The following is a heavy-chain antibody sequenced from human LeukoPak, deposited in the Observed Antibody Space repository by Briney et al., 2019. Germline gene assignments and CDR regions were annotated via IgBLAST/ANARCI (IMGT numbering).Heavy chain of an antibody. J-gene: IGHJ3*02. CDR2: ISYSGST. Sequence: AETLSLTCTVSGGSISSYHWGWIRQPPGKRLEWIGFISYSGSTNSNPSLKSRVAISIDTSENQFSLKLSSVTAADTAVYYCVRGNYDSRGYSNAFDIWGQGAMVTVSS. D-gene: IGHD3-22*01. CDR3: VRGNYDSRGYSNAFDI. V-gene: IGHV4-59*01. CDR1: GGSISSYH.